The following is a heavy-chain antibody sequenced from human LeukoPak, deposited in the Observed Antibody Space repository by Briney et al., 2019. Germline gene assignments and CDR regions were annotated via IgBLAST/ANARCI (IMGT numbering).Heavy chain of an antibody. J-gene: IGHJ6*02. CDR3: TRGFYDMDV. Sequence: SQTLSLTCAISGDSVSSNSAAWNWIRRSPSRGLEWLGRTFYMSKWYIDYALSVKSRITINADTSKNQFSLQLRSATPDDTAVYYCTRGFYDMDVWGQGTTVTVSS. CDR1: GDSVSSNSAA. CDR2: TFYMSKWYI. V-gene: IGHV6-1*01.